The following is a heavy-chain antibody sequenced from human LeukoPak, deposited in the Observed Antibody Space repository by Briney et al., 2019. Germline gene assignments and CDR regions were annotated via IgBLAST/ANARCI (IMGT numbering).Heavy chain of an antibody. J-gene: IGHJ4*02. CDR3: ASLNWGYAPPNDY. D-gene: IGHD7-27*01. V-gene: IGHV4-34*01. Sequence: SETLSLTCAVYGGSFSGYYWSWIRQPPGKGLEWIGEINHSGSTNYNPSLKSRVTISVDTSKNQFSRKLSSVTAADTAVYYCASLNWGYAPPNDYWGQGTLVTVSS. CDR1: GGSFSGYY. CDR2: INHSGST.